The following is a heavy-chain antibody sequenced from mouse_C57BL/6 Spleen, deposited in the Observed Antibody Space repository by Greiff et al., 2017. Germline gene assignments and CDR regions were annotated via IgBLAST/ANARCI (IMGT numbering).Heavy chain of an antibody. D-gene: IGHD2-2*01. V-gene: IGHV1-52*01. CDR3: ARSRVYANDDWYFDV. CDR2: IDPSDSET. J-gene: IGHJ1*03. CDR1: GYTFTRYW. Sequence: VQLQQPGAELVRPGSSVKLSCKASGYTFTRYWMHWVKQRPIQGLEWIGNIDPSDSETHYHQKFKDKATLTVNESSSTAYMQLSSRTSEDSAVSDCARSRVYANDDWYFDVWGTGTTVTVSS.